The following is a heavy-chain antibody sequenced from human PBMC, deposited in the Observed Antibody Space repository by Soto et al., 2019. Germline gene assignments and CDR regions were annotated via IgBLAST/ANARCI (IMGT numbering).Heavy chain of an antibody. D-gene: IGHD5-12*01. V-gene: IGHV3-33*01. CDR3: ARDRDGYNSSPFDY. CDR2: IWYDGSNK. J-gene: IGHJ4*02. Sequence: QVQLVESGGGVVQPGRSLRLSCAASGFTFSSYGMHWVRQAPGKGLEWVAVIWYDGSNKYYADSVKGRFTISRDNSKNTRYLQMNSLRAEDTAVYYCARDRDGYNSSPFDYWGQGTLVTVSS. CDR1: GFTFSSYG.